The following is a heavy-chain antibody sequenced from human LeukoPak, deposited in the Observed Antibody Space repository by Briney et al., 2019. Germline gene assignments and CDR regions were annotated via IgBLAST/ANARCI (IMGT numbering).Heavy chain of an antibody. J-gene: IGHJ4*02. CDR3: ARPGIAVAGGFDY. Sequence: SETLSLTCTVSGGSISSYYWSWIRQPPGKGLEWIGSIYHSGSTYYNPSLKSRVTISVDTSKNQFSLKLSSVTAADTAVYYCARPGIAVAGGFDYWGQGTLVTVSS. CDR1: GGSISSYY. V-gene: IGHV4-59*08. CDR2: IYHSGST. D-gene: IGHD6-19*01.